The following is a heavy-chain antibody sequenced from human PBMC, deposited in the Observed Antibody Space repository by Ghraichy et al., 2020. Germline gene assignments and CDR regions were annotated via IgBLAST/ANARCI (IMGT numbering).Heavy chain of an antibody. D-gene: IGHD2-2*01. CDR2: IIPIFGTA. CDR3: ARVMGYYSSTSCDLTA. J-gene: IGHJ4*02. CDR1: GGTFSSYA. Sequence: SVKVSCKASGGTFSSYAISWVRQAPGQGLEWMGGIIPIFGTANYAQKFQGRVTITADESTSTAYMELSSLRSEDTAVYYCARVMGYYSSTSCDLTAWGQGTLVTVSS. V-gene: IGHV1-69*13.